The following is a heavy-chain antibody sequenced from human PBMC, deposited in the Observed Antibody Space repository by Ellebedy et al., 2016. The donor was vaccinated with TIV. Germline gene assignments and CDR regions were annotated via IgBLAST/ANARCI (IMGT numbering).Heavy chain of an antibody. CDR2: IRSKANSYAT. CDR1: GSTFSGSA. V-gene: IGHV3-73*01. D-gene: IGHD4-17*01. Sequence: GESLKISCAASGSTFSGSAMHWVRKASGKGLEWVGRIRSKANSYATTFAASVKGRFTISRDDSKNTAYLQMSSLKTEDTAVYYCFAKDDYVYWGQGTPVTVSS. J-gene: IGHJ4*02. CDR3: FAKDDYVY.